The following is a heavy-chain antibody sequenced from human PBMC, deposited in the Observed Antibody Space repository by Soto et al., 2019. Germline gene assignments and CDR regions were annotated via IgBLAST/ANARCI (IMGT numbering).Heavy chain of an antibody. CDR3: AREFYSDSSGIGFDS. Sequence: XXTLSLPFTVSGGSISSYYWSWILQPPGKGLEWIGYIYYSVSTNYNPSLKSRVTISVDRSKNEFSLKLSSVTAADTAIYYCAREFYSDSSGIGFDSWGQGTLVTSPQ. CDR2: IYYSVST. CDR1: GGSISSYY. V-gene: IGHV4-59*01. D-gene: IGHD3-22*01. J-gene: IGHJ4*02.